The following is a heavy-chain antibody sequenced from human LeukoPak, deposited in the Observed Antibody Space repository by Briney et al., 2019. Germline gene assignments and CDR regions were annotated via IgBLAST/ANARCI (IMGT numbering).Heavy chain of an antibody. CDR1: GYTFSEHG. Sequence: ASVKVSCKTSGYTFSEHGISWVRQAPGQGLEWLGWISGYNGKTNHAQKFQGRVTVTTDTTASTVYMELRGLTSDDTATYSCAPPAPTTFGLIIRGKGGMDVWGQGTAVTVSS. V-gene: IGHV1-18*01. J-gene: IGHJ6*02. CDR2: ISGYNGKT. D-gene: IGHD3/OR15-3a*01. CDR3: APPAPTTFGLIIRGKGGMDV.